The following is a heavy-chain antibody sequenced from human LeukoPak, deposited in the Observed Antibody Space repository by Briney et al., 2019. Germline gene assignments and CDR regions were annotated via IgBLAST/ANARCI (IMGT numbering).Heavy chain of an antibody. V-gene: IGHV3-53*01. J-gene: IGHJ6*03. D-gene: IGHD4-11*01. Sequence: GGSLRLSCAASGFTVSSNYMSWVRQAPGKGLEWVSVIYSGGSTYYADSVKGRFTISRDNSKYTLYLQMNSLRAEDTAVYYCARVGSNYYYYMDVWGKGTTVTVSS. CDR2: IYSGGST. CDR3: ARVGSNYYYYMDV. CDR1: GFTVSSNY.